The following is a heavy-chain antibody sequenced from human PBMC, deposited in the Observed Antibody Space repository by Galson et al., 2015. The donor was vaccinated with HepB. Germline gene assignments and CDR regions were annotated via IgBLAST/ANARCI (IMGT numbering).Heavy chain of an antibody. Sequence: CAISGDSVSSNSAAWNWIRQSPSRGLEWLGRTYYRSKWYNDYAVSVKSRITINPDTSKNQFSLQLNSVTPEDTAVYYCAGDHDSPMVTRAFDIWGQGTMVTVSS. CDR2: TYYRSKWYN. D-gene: IGHD5-18*01. J-gene: IGHJ3*02. V-gene: IGHV6-1*01. CDR3: AGDHDSPMVTRAFDI. CDR1: GDSVSSNSAA.